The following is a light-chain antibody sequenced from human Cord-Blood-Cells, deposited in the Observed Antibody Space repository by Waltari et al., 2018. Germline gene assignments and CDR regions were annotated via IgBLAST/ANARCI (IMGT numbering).Light chain of an antibody. J-gene: IGKJ1*01. CDR1: QSISSY. CDR3: QQSYSTPRT. V-gene: IGKV1-39*01. CDR2: AAS. Sequence: DIQMTQSPSSLSASVGDRVTITRRASQSISSYLDWYQQKPGKAPKLLVYAASSLQSGVPSRVSGSGSGTDFTLTISSLQPEDFATYYCQQSYSTPRTFGQGTKVEIK.